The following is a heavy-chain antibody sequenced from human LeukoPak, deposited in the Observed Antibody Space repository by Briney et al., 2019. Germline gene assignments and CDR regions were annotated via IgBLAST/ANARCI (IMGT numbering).Heavy chain of an antibody. D-gene: IGHD3-9*01. Sequence: GGSLRLSCAASGFTFSSHWMNWVRQAPGKGLEWVSSISSSSSYIYYADSVKGRFTISRDNAKNSLYLQMNSLRAEDTAVYYCARDGERYFDWLLSLTFDYWGQGTLVTVSS. CDR2: ISSSSSYI. J-gene: IGHJ4*02. CDR3: ARDGERYFDWLLSLTFDY. CDR1: GFTFSSHW. V-gene: IGHV3-21*01.